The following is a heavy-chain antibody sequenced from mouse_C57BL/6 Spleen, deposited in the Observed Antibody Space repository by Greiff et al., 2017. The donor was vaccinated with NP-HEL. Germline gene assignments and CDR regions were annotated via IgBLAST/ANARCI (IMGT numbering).Heavy chain of an antibody. Sequence: EVKLQQSGPELVKPGASVKISCKASGYTFTDYYMNWVKQSHGKSLEWIGDINPNNGGTSYNQKFKGKATLTVDKSSSTAYMELRSLTSEDSAVYYCAREGTYYSNYGRSYAMDYWGQGTSVTVSS. CDR3: AREGTYYSNYGRSYAMDY. D-gene: IGHD2-5*01. J-gene: IGHJ4*01. CDR1: GYTFTDYY. V-gene: IGHV1-26*01. CDR2: INPNNGGT.